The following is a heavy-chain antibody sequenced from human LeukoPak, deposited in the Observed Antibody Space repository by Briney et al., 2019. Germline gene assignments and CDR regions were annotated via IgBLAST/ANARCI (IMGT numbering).Heavy chain of an antibody. J-gene: IGHJ3*02. V-gene: IGHV4-61*02. CDR2: IYTSGST. CDR1: GGSISSGTYY. CDR3: FSTGLWFGEPFHFDI. Sequence: PSQTLSLTCTVSGGSISSGTYYWSWTRQPAGKGLEWITRIYTSGSTKYNPSLESRVTILVDTSKNQIYLQLNSVTAADTAVYFCFSTGLWFGEPFHFDIWGQGTTVTVSS. D-gene: IGHD3-10*01.